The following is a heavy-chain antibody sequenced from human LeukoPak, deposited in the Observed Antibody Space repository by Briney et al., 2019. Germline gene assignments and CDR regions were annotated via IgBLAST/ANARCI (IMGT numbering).Heavy chain of an antibody. CDR1: GGSISSSSYY. V-gene: IGHV4-39*07. CDR2: IYYSGST. J-gene: IGHJ4*02. CDR3: ARVLPRIAATGTFDY. D-gene: IGHD6-13*01. Sequence: SETLSLTCTVSGGSISSSSYYWGWIRQPPGKGLEWIGSIYYSGSTYYNPSLKSRVTVSVDTSKNQFSLKLSSVTAADTAVYYCARVLPRIAATGTFDYWGQGTLVTVSS.